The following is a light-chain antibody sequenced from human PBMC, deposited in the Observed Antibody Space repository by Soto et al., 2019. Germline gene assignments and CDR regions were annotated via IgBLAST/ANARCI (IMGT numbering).Light chain of an antibody. V-gene: IGLV2-14*01. Sequence: QSALTQPRSVSGSPGQSVTISCTGASTDVGGYNYVSWYQQHPGKVHKLMIYDVSNRPSGVSNRFSGSKSGNTASLTISGPQAEDEADYYCSSYTSSSSYVFGTGTKVTVL. CDR1: STDVGGYNY. CDR3: SSYTSSSSYV. CDR2: DVS. J-gene: IGLJ1*01.